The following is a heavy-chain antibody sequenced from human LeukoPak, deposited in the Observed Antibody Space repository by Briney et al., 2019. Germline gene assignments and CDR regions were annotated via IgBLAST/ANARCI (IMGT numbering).Heavy chain of an antibody. V-gene: IGHV3-7*04. CDR1: GFTFSIYW. CDR2: INQGGSEK. Sequence: GGCLRVSCAASGFTFSIYWMTWVRQAPGKGLEWVASINQGGSEKNYADSVKGRFTISRDNAKNSLFLQMSSLRVEDTAVYYCVGGSHADYWGQGTLVTVSS. CDR3: VGGSHADY. J-gene: IGHJ4*02.